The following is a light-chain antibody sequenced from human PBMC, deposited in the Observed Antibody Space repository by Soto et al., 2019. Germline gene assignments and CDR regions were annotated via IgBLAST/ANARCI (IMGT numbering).Light chain of an antibody. J-gene: IGKJ1*01. V-gene: IGKV3-11*01. Sequence: EIVLTQSPATLSLSPGERATLSCRASQSVSSYLAWYQQKPGQAPRLLIYEASNGATGIPARFSGSGSGADFTLTISSLQPEDFATYYCQQSYSTPPTFGQGTKVDIK. CDR1: QSVSSY. CDR2: EAS. CDR3: QQSYSTPPT.